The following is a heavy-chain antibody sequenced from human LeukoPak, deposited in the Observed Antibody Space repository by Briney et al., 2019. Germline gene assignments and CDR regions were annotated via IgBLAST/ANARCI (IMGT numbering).Heavy chain of an antibody. Sequence: PGGSLRLSCAASGFTFSDYYMSWIRQAPGQGLEWVSYISSSSSYTNYADSVKGRFTISRDNAKNSLYLQMNSLRAEDTAVYYCARVLRVAAAGLHYFDYWGQGTLVTVSS. J-gene: IGHJ4*02. CDR3: ARVLRVAAAGLHYFDY. CDR1: GFTFSDYY. CDR2: ISSSSSYT. D-gene: IGHD6-13*01. V-gene: IGHV3-11*05.